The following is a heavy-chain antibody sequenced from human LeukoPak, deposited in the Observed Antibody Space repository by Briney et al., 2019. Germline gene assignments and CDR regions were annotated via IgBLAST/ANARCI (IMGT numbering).Heavy chain of an antibody. J-gene: IGHJ4*02. CDR3: ARESGYCSETHCWPPEDH. CDR1: GFTFSSFW. V-gene: IGHV3-74*01. Sequence: PGGSLRLSCAASGFTFSSFWMHWVRQAPGKGLEFVSRISGDESSTSYADSVKGRFTISRDSAKDTLYLQMNSLRAEDSAVYYCARESGYCSETHCWPPEDHGGQGPLATVSS. CDR2: ISGDESST. D-gene: IGHD2-15*01.